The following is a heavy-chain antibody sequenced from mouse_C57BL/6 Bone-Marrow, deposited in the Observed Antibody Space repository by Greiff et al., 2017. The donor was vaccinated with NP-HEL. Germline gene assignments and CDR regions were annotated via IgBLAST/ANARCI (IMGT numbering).Heavy chain of an antibody. Sequence: VQLKESGGGLVKPGGSLKLSCAASGFTFSDYGMHWVRQAPEKGLEWVAYISSGSSTIYYADTVKGRFTISRDNAKNTLFLQMTSLRSEDTAMYYCASSGLGRGYFDYWGQGTTLTVSS. J-gene: IGHJ2*01. D-gene: IGHD4-1*01. CDR2: ISSGSSTI. CDR3: ASSGLGRGYFDY. CDR1: GFTFSDYG. V-gene: IGHV5-17*01.